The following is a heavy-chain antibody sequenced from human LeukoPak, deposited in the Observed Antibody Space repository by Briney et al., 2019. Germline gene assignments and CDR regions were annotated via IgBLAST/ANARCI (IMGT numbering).Heavy chain of an antibody. CDR3: ARTFRVGATTTRAFDI. Sequence: ASLKVSCKASEYTLTSYDINWVRQVTGQGLEWMGWMNPNSGNTGYAQSFQGRVTMTRNTSISTAYMELSSLRSEDTAVYYCARTFRVGATTTRAFDIWGQGTMVTVSS. J-gene: IGHJ3*02. CDR1: EYTLTSYD. D-gene: IGHD1-26*01. V-gene: IGHV1-8*01. CDR2: MNPNSGNT.